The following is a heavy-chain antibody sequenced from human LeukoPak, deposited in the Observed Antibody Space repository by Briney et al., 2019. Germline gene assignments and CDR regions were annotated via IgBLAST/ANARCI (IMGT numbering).Heavy chain of an antibody. CDR3: AIWTPGNF. Sequence: GGSLRLSCAASGFMFRSFEMYWVRQAPGKGLEWVANMDPSGSHKRYMDSVEGRFTISKDSPGTSFYLEMYSLRAEDTAIYYCAIWTPGNFWGQGSLVTVSS. CDR2: MDPSGSHK. V-gene: IGHV3-7*01. J-gene: IGHJ4*02. CDR1: GFMFRSFE. D-gene: IGHD1-1*01.